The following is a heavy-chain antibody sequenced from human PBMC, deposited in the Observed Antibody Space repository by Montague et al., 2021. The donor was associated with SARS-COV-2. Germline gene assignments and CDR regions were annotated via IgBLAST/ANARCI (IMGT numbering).Heavy chain of an antibody. D-gene: IGHD2-2*01. CDR1: GGSLSGYY. Sequence: SETLSLTCAVYGGSLSGYYWSWIRQPPGEGLEWIAEIRHSGSTSYNPSLKSRVTISVDTSKNQFSLKLSSATAADTAVYYCARVPYRLLFVPRYYGMDVWGQGTTVTVSS. J-gene: IGHJ6*02. CDR3: ARVPYRLLFVPRYYGMDV. CDR2: IRHSGST. V-gene: IGHV4-34*01.